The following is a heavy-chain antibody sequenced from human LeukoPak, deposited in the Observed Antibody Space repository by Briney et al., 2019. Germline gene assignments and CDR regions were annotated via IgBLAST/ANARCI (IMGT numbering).Heavy chain of an antibody. CDR1: GGSISSGGYS. CDR3: AAIVVVVAATPTRHFDY. D-gene: IGHD2-15*01. V-gene: IGHV4-30-2*01. CDR2: IYHSGST. J-gene: IGHJ4*02. Sequence: SETLSLTCAVSGGSISSGGYSWSWLRQPPGKGLEWIGYIYHSGSTYYNPSLKSRVTISVDRSKNQFSLKLSSVTAADTAVYYCAAIVVVVAATPTRHFDYWGQGTLVTVSS.